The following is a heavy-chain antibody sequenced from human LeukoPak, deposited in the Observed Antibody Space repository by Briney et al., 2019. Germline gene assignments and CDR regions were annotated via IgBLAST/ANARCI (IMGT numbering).Heavy chain of an antibody. CDR3: ARVEATGTTSPFDY. J-gene: IGHJ4*02. CDR2: INPNSGGT. D-gene: IGHD1-1*01. Sequence: ASVKVSCKASGYTFIGSYMHWVRQAPGQGLEWMGWINPNSGGTNYAQKFQGRVTMTRDTSISTAYMELSRLRSDDTAVYYCARVEATGTTSPFDYWGQGTLVTVSS. V-gene: IGHV1-2*02. CDR1: GYTFIGSY.